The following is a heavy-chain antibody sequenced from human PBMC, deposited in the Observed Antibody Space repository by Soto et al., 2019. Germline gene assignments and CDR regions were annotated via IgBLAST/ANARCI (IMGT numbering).Heavy chain of an antibody. CDR1: GYTFTNYY. CDR2: INPSGGIT. J-gene: IGHJ6*02. Sequence: QVQLVQSGAEVKKPGASVKLSCKASGYTFTNYYMHWVRQTPRQGLEWMGIINPSGGITSYAQKSQGRVTMTSDTSTSTVYMELSSLRSEDTAVYYCARGDGRGSSGFYYYYGMDVWGHGTTVTVSS. V-gene: IGHV1-46*01. D-gene: IGHD1-26*01. CDR3: ARGDGRGSSGFYYYYGMDV.